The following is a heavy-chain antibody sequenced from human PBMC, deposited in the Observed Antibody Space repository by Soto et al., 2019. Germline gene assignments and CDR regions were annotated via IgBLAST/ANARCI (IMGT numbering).Heavy chain of an antibody. CDR1: GYSFTSYA. CDR2: INAGNGNT. V-gene: IGHV1-3*01. D-gene: IGHD3-22*01. Sequence: ASVKVSCKASGYSFTSYAMHWVRQAPGQRLEWMGWINAGNGNTKYTQKFQGRVTITTDKSTSTAYMELSSLRSEDTAVYYCARMAYYYDSSGYYFGPNAFDIWGQGTMVTVSS. CDR3: ARMAYYYDSSGYYFGPNAFDI. J-gene: IGHJ3*02.